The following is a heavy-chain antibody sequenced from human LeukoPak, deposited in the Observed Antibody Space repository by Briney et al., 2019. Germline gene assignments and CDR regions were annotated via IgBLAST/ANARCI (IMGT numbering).Heavy chain of an antibody. D-gene: IGHD1-26*01. CDR1: GFTFSSYG. V-gene: IGHV3-23*01. CDR3: AYQVGATTFDY. CDR2: ISGSGGST. J-gene: IGHJ4*02. Sequence: GRSLRLSCAASGFTFSSYGMHWVRQAPGKGLEWVSAISGSGGSTYYADSVKGRFTISRDNSKNTLYLQMNSLGAEDTAVYYCAYQVGATTFDYWGQGTLVTVSS.